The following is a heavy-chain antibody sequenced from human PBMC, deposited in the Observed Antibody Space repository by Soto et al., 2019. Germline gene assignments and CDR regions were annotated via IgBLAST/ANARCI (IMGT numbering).Heavy chain of an antibody. CDR1: GGSFSGYY. D-gene: IGHD6-19*01. CDR2: INHSGST. CDR3: ARGVAVAGFDY. V-gene: IGHV4-34*01. Sequence: QVQLQQWGAGLLKPSETLSLTCAVYGGSFSGYYWSWIRQPPGKGLEWIGEINHSGSTNYNPSLKSRVTISVDTSKNQFSLKLSSVTAADTAVYYCARGVAVAGFDYWGQGTLVIVSS. J-gene: IGHJ4*02.